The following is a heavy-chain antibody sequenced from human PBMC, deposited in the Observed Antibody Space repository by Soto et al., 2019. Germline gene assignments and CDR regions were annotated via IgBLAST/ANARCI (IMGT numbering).Heavy chain of an antibody. CDR2: IDTRGSDM. CDR1: GLTFSAYR. J-gene: IGHJ4*02. D-gene: IGHD6-13*01. V-gene: IGHV3-21*01. Sequence: GGSLRLSCAASGLTFSAYRMNWVRQAPGKGLDLVSSIDTRGSDMYYAESVRGRFTISRDNVDNSLYLQMDSLRAEDTAVYYCAARYSSSWSHYYYYWGQGTLVTVSS. CDR3: AARYSSSWSHYYYY.